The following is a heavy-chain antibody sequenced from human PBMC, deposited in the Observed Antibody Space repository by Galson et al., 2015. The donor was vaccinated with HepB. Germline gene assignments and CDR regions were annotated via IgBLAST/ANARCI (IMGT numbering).Heavy chain of an antibody. CDR3: ATTLSSGYLDAFDI. Sequence: SVKVSCKVSGYTLTELSMHWVRQAPGKGLEWMGGFDPEDGETIYAQKFQGRVTMTEDTSTDTAYMELSSLRSEDTAVYYCATTLSSGYLDAFDIWGQGTMVTVSS. CDR1: GYTLTELS. D-gene: IGHD3-22*01. V-gene: IGHV1-24*01. J-gene: IGHJ3*02. CDR2: FDPEDGET.